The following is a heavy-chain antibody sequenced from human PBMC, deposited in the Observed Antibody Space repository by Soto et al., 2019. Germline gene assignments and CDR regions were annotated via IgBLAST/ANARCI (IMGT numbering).Heavy chain of an antibody. Sequence: GGSLRLSCAASGFTFSDHYMSWIRQAPGKGLEWISYINPTGSYTHYADSVRGRFIISRDDADNSLYLQMNSLRAEDTALYYCARGHHSMDVWGQGATVTVSS. CDR3: ARGHHSMDV. CDR2: INPTGSYT. V-gene: IGHV3-11*06. CDR1: GFTFSDHY. J-gene: IGHJ6*02.